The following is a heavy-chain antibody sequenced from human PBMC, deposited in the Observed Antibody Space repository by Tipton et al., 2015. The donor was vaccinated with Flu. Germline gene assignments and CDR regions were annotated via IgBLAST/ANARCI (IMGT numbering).Heavy chain of an antibody. Sequence: RSLRLSCAASGFIFDTYAMHWVRQAPGKGLEWVAVISYDGKVKYYGDSVKGRFTISRDDSKNMLYLQVNSLRGEDTAVYYCARDSGYDYHYVMGVWGQGTTVTVSS. CDR3: ARDSGYDYHYVMGV. D-gene: IGHD3-22*01. V-gene: IGHV3-30*03. J-gene: IGHJ6*02. CDR2: ISYDGKVK. CDR1: GFIFDTYA.